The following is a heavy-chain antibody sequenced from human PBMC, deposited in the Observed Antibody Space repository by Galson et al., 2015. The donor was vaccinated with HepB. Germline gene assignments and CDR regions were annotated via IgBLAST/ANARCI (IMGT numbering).Heavy chain of an antibody. CDR3: ARDRRAHHDAFDI. CDR2: ISSSSSYI. Sequence: SLRLSCAASGFTFSSYSMNWVRQAPGKGLEWVSSISSSSSYIYYADSVKGRFTISRDNAKNSLYLQMNSLRAEDTAVYYCARDRRAHHDAFDIWGQGTMVTVSS. V-gene: IGHV3-21*01. J-gene: IGHJ3*02. CDR1: GFTFSSYS.